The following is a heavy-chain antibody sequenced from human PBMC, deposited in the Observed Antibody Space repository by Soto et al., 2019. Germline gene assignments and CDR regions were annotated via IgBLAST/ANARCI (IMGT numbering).Heavy chain of an antibody. CDR1: GFTVSSYV. J-gene: IGHJ6*02. Sequence: QVQLVESGGGVVQPGRSLRLSCAASGFTVSSYVMHWVRQSPGKWLEWVTIISHDGTNKYYAESVKGRFTISRDNSKHTLSLQMNSLRPEDTAVYYCAKGQYQPLFSYGMDVWGQGTTVTVSS. CDR3: AKGQYQPLFSYGMDV. D-gene: IGHD2-2*01. CDR2: ISHDGTNK. V-gene: IGHV3-30*18.